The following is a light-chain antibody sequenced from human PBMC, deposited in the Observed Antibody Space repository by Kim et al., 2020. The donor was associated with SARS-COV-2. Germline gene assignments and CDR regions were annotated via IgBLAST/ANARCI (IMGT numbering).Light chain of an antibody. CDR3: HQRSNWPLT. J-gene: IGKJ4*01. CDR1: RNVGRY. CDR2: DAS. V-gene: IGKV3-11*01. Sequence: SLSREERATLSCRATRNVGRYLAVYQQTPGLAPSLLIYDASNRATGIPARFSGSGSGTDFTLTISSLEPEDFAVYYCHQRSNWPLTFGGGTKVEI.